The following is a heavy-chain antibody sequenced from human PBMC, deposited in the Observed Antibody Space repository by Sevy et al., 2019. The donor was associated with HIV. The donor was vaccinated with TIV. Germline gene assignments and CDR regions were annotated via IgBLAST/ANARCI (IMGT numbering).Heavy chain of an antibody. CDR3: ARDDGNYYFHY. Sequence: GGSLRLSCAASGFTFSKYWMGWVRQAPGKGLEWVANIKQDAGQKYYVYSVKGRFTISRDNAMNSLYLQMNSLGADDTAVYFCARDDGNYYFHYWGQGTLVTVSS. CDR1: GFTFSKYW. CDR2: IKQDAGQK. J-gene: IGHJ4*02. D-gene: IGHD1-7*01. V-gene: IGHV3-7*01.